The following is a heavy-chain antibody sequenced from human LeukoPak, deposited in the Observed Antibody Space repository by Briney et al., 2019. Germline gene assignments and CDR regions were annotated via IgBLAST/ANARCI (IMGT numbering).Heavy chain of an antibody. V-gene: IGHV3-11*04. J-gene: IGHJ5*02. CDR2: NISRCDSI. D-gene: IGHD6-13*01. CDR3: AREYSNTRGGQYCFDP. Sequence: GGTLRLSCAASGFTFTDYYMSWVRQAPGEGLEWVSDNISRCDSIQYAHSLKGRFTISGDNAKNSVPLQLSSLRAEDTAVYYCAREYSNTRGGQYCFDPWGQGTLVTVSS. CDR1: GFTFTDYY.